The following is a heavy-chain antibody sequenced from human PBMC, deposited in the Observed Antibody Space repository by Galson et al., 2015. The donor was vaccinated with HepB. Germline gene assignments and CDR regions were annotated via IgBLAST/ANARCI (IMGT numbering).Heavy chain of an antibody. Sequence: QSGAEVKKPGESLRISCKGSGYSFTSYWISWVRQMPGKGLEWMGRIDPTDSYINYSPSFQGHVTISADGSISTAYLQWSSLKASDTAMYYCARGGGSGSSDYWSFDLWGRGTLVSVSS. J-gene: IGHJ2*01. CDR3: ARGGGSGSSDYWSFDL. CDR2: IDPTDSYI. CDR1: GYSFTSYW. V-gene: IGHV5-10-1*01. D-gene: IGHD3-10*01.